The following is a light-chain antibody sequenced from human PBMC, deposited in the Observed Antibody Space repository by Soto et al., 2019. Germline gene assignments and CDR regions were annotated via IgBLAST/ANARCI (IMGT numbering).Light chain of an antibody. Sequence: IVMTQSPATLSVSPWEGGTLSCRASQSVYSNVAWYQQKPGQAPRLLIYGASTRATGIPARFSGSGSETESTLTISSLQSEDFAVYYCQQYNNWPLTFGQGTKVDIK. CDR1: QSVYSN. V-gene: IGKV3-15*01. CDR3: QQYNNWPLT. J-gene: IGKJ1*01. CDR2: GAS.